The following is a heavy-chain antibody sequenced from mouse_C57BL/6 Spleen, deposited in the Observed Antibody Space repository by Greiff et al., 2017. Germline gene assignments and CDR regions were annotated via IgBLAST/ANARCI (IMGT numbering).Heavy chain of an antibody. V-gene: IGHV1-64*01. CDR2: IHPNSGST. J-gene: IGHJ4*01. CDR1: GYTFTSYW. Sequence: QVQLQQPGAELVKPGASVKLSCKASGYTFTSYWMHWVKQRPGQGLEWIGMIHPNSGSTNYNEKFKSKATLTGDKSSSTAYMQLSSLKSEDSAVYDCARSWDEGAMDYWGQGTSVTVSS. CDR3: ARSWDEGAMDY. D-gene: IGHD4-1*01.